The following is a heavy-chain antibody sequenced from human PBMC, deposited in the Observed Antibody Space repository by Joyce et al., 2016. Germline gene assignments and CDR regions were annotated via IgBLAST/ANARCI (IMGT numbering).Heavy chain of an antibody. CDR2: INIMSGGT. D-gene: IGHD6-19*01. CDR3: ARDLTGSGWYYFDH. V-gene: IGHV1-46*01. Sequence: VHLVQSGAEVKEPGASVKVSCKASGYTFTGFYVHWVRQAPGQGLEWMVMINIMSGGTTYAQKFQGRVTLTRDTAANTQYMELTSLTSDDTAVFYCARDLTGSGWYYFDHWGQGTLVTVSS. J-gene: IGHJ4*02. CDR1: GYTFTGFY.